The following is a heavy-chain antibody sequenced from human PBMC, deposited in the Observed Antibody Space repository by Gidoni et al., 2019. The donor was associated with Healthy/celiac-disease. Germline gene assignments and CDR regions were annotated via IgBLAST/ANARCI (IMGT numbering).Heavy chain of an antibody. D-gene: IGHD3-22*01. V-gene: IGHV5-51*01. CDR1: GYSFTSYW. CDR3: ARQTYYYDSSGYLLDY. CDR2: IYPGDSDT. J-gene: IGHJ4*02. Sequence: EVQLVQSGAEVKKPGESLKISCKGSGYSFTSYWLGWVRQMPGKGLDWMGIIYPGDSDTRYSPSFQGQVTISADKSISTAYLQWSSLKASDTAMYYCARQTYYYDSSGYLLDYWGQGTLVTVSS.